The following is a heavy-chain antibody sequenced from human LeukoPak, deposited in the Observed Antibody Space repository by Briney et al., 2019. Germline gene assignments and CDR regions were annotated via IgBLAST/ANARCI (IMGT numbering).Heavy chain of an antibody. D-gene: IGHD6-13*01. CDR2: IYHSGST. J-gene: IGHJ4*02. V-gene: IGHV4-30-2*01. CDR1: GGSISSGGYS. CDR3: AGGEDSSSWLDY. Sequence: SQTLSLTCAVSGGSISSGGYSWSWIRQPPAKGLEWIGYIYHSGSTYYNPSLKSRVTISVDRSKNQFSLKLSSVTAADTAVYYCAGGEDSSSWLDYWGQGTLVTVSS.